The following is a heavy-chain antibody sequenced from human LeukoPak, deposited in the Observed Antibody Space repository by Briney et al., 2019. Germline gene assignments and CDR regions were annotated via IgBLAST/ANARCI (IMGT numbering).Heavy chain of an antibody. D-gene: IGHD3-22*01. CDR2: IFAGGGAA. V-gene: IGHV3-23*01. J-gene: IGHJ4*02. Sequence: GGPLRLSCPVSGFTFSDYAMTWVRQAPGKGLEWVSSIFAGGGAALYADSVRGRFTIFRDDSKSTLFLQMHSLRAEDTAIYYCAKNYYDRRGPYSWVFDYWGQGTLVTVSS. CDR3: AKNYYDRRGPYSWVFDY. CDR1: GFTFSDYA.